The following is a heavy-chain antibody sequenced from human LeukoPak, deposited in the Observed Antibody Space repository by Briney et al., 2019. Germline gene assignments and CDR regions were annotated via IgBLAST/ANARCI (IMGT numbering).Heavy chain of an antibody. CDR3: AREYGD. D-gene: IGHD4-17*01. J-gene: IGHJ4*02. V-gene: IGHV4-61*01. CDR1: GGSVSSGNYY. Sequence: PSETLSLTCTVSGGSVSSGNYYWNWIRQPPGKGQEWIGLIYDSGTTNYNPSLKSRVTISVYTSKNQFSLKMSSVTAADSAVYYCAREYGDWGQGTLVTVSS. CDR2: IYDSGTT.